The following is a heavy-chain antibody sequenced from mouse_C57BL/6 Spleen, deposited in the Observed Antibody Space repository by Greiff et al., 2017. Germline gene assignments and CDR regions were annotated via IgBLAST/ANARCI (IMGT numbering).Heavy chain of an antibody. J-gene: IGHJ4*01. Sequence: QVQLQQSGPELVKPGASVKLSCKASGYTFTSYDINWVKQRPGQGLEWIGWIYPSDGSTKYNEKFKGKATLTVDTSSSTAYMELHSLTSEDSAVYFCARSGSNFDAMDYWGQGTSVTVSS. V-gene: IGHV1-85*01. CDR2: IYPSDGST. D-gene: IGHD2-5*01. CDR1: GYTFTSYD. CDR3: ARSGSNFDAMDY.